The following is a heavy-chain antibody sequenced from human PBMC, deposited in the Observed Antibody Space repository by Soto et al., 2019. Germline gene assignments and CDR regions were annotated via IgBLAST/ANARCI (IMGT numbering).Heavy chain of an antibody. CDR3: ARKDYYGSGNYHFDY. CDR2: INAANGDT. CDR1: GYTFSTFP. Sequence: ASVKVSCKASGYTFSTFPIHWVRQAPGQNLEWMGWINAANGDTGYSQKFQGRVTITSDTFASTAYMEVSGLRSEDTAVYYCARKDYYGSGNYHFDYWGQGTLVTVS. V-gene: IGHV1-3*01. D-gene: IGHD3-10*01. J-gene: IGHJ4*02.